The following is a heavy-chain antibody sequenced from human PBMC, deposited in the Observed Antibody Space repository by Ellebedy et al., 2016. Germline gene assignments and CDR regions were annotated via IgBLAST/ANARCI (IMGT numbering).Heavy chain of an antibody. Sequence: SGPTLVKPTQTLTLTCTFYGFSLTTNQVVVGWVRQPPGKAPEWLTFIYGNDDKRYSPSLKSRLTITKDSSKNQVVLTLTNMDPVDTATYYCVHRTTVTSVDYWGQGTLLTVSS. D-gene: IGHD4-17*01. CDR2: IYGNDDK. CDR3: VHRTTVTSVDY. J-gene: IGHJ4*02. V-gene: IGHV2-5*01. CDR1: GFSLTTNQVV.